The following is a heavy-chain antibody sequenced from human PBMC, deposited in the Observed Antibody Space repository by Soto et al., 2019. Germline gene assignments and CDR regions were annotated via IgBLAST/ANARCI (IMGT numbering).Heavy chain of an antibody. CDR3: AKASSRFGALRDWFDP. V-gene: IGHV3-9*01. Sequence: SLRLSCASHGCTFDEYAMHWALQVPGKGLELVSGISLNSGSIGYADSVKGRFTISRDNAKNSLYLQMNSLRVEDTALYYCAKASSRFGALRDWFDPWGQGT. D-gene: IGHD3-3*01. CDR2: ISLNSGSI. J-gene: IGHJ5*02. CDR1: GCTFDEYA.